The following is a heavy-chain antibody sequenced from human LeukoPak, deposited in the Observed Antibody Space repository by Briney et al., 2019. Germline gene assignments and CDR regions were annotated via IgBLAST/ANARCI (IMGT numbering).Heavy chain of an antibody. J-gene: IGHJ4*02. CDR2: IYYSGST. D-gene: IGHD3-10*01. CDR1: GFTFSSYE. Sequence: LRLSCAASGFTFSSYEMNWVRQAPGKGLEWIGSIYYSGSTYYNPSLKSRVSISVDTSKNQFSLKLSSVTAADTAVYYCARDARVQKWFGELLKTTTYYFDYWGQGTLVTVSS. V-gene: IGHV4-59*12. CDR3: ARDARVQKWFGELLKTTTYYFDY.